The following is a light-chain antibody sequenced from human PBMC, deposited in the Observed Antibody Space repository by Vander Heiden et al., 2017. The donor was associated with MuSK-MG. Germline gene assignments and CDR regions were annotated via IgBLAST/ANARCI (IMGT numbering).Light chain of an antibody. CDR1: QSISSY. J-gene: IGKJ1*01. CDR3: QQSYSTPRT. CDR2: AAS. V-gene: IGKV1-39*01. Sequence: SSLSASVGDRDTLTRRASQSISSYLNWYQQKPGKAPKLLIYAASSLQSGVPSRFSGSGSGTDFTLTISKHQPEDFATYYCQQSYSTPRTFGQGTKVEIK.